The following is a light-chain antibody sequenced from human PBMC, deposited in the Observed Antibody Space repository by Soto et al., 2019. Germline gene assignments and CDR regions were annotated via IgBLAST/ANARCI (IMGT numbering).Light chain of an antibody. CDR2: EVS. Sequence: QSALTQPASVSGSPGQSITISCTGTSSDVGAYNYVSWYQQHPGKAPKLMIYEVSNRPSGVSNRFSGSKSGNTASLTISGLQAEDEADYYCSSYTRSSNHVFGNGTKLTV. CDR3: SSYTRSSNHV. CDR1: SSDVGAYNY. J-gene: IGLJ1*01. V-gene: IGLV2-14*01.